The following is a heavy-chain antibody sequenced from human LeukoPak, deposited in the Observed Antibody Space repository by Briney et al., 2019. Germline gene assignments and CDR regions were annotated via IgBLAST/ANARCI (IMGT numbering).Heavy chain of an antibody. J-gene: IGHJ5*02. Sequence: SGPTLVKRTQTLTMTCPFSGFSLTTSGVGVGWIRQPPGKALEWLALIYWNDDRRYSPSLKTRLTITKDTSKYQVVLTMTNMVPVDTATYYCARCPPYYYTSGNYLSWFDPWGQGTLVTVSS. V-gene: IGHV2-5*01. CDR2: IYWNDDR. CDR1: GFSLTTSGVG. CDR3: ARCPPYYYTSGNYLSWFDP. D-gene: IGHD3-10*01.